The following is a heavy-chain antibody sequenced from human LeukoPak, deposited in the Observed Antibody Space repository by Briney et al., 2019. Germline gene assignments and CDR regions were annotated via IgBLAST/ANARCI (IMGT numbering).Heavy chain of an antibody. Sequence: PSETLSLTCSVSGGSITRHYWSWIRQSPGKGLEWISYTSYTGSTRYNPSFQSRVTISLDTSKTHFSLKLTSVTAADTAVYYCARLLNNDNAGDPDTFDMWGPGTMVTVSS. V-gene: IGHV4-59*08. D-gene: IGHD4-17*01. CDR1: GGSITRHY. CDR2: TSYTGST. J-gene: IGHJ3*02. CDR3: ARLLNNDNAGDPDTFDM.